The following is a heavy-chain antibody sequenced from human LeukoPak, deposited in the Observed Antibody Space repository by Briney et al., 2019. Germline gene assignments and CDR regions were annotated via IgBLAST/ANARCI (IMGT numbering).Heavy chain of an antibody. D-gene: IGHD5-24*01. CDR1: GFPFRDYA. V-gene: IGHV3-23*01. CDR3: AKGGDGYNYYFDY. J-gene: IGHJ4*02. Sequence: GGSLRLSCTASGFPFRDYAMSWVRQAPGKGLEWVSGISGSGGSIRYAASVKGRFIISRDNSKNTLYLQMNSLRAEDTAVYYCAKGGDGYNYYFDYWGQETLVTVSS. CDR2: ISGSGGSI.